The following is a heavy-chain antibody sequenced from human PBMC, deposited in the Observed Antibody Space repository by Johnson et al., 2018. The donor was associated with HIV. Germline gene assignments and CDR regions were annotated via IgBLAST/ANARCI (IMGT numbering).Heavy chain of an antibody. D-gene: IGHD4-17*01. CDR1: GFTFSSYG. Sequence: QVQLVESGGGVVQPGGSLRLSCAASGFTFSSYGMHWVRQAPGKGLEWVAFIRYDGSNKYYADSVKGRFTISRDNSKNTLYLQMNSLRAEDTALYYCARANSYGDYRAKAFDIWGQGTMVTVSS. CDR3: ARANSYGDYRAKAFDI. J-gene: IGHJ3*02. CDR2: IRYDGSNK. V-gene: IGHV3-30*02.